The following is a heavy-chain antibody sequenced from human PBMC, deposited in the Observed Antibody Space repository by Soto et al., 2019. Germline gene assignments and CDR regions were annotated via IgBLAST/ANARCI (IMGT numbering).Heavy chain of an antibody. D-gene: IGHD4-17*01. Sequence: QVQLVQSGAEVKKPGASVKVSCKASGYTFTSYDIYWVRQATGQGFEYLGWMNPNSGNTGYVKKFQGRVTMTRDSSMSTAYMELSSLRSDYTAVYYCARGIKDGYYSRWFDPWGPGTLGTVSS. V-gene: IGHV1-8*01. J-gene: IGHJ5*02. CDR1: GYTFTSYD. CDR2: MNPNSGNT. CDR3: ARGIKDGYYSRWFDP.